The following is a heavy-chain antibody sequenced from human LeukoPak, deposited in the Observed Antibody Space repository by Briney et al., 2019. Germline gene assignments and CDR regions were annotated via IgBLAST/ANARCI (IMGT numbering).Heavy chain of an antibody. Sequence: PGGSLRLSCAASGFTFSSYDIHWVRQATGKGLEWVSGIGTAGEIYYPGSVKGRFTISRDKSKNTLYLQMNSLRVEDTAVYYCALAAAASSFDYWGQGTLLTVSS. J-gene: IGHJ4*02. V-gene: IGHV3-13*01. D-gene: IGHD2-15*01. CDR3: ALAAAASSFDY. CDR1: GFTFSSYD. CDR2: IGTAGEI.